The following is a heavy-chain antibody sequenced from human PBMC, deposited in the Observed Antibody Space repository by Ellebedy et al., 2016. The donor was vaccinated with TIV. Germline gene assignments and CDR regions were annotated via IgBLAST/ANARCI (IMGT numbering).Heavy chain of an antibody. CDR1: GGSFSGYY. CDR2: INHSGST. CDR3: ARCSIWSGLDY. D-gene: IGHD3-3*01. J-gene: IGHJ4*02. V-gene: IGHV4-34*01. Sequence: MPSETLSLTCAAYGGSFSGYYWSWIRQPPGRGLEWIGEINHSGSTNYSPSLKSRVTISVDTSKNQFSLKLSSVTAADTAVYYCARCSIWSGLDYWGQGTLVTVSS.